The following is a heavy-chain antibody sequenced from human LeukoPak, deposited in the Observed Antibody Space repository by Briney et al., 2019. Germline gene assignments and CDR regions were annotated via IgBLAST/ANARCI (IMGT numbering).Heavy chain of an antibody. Sequence: GASVKVSCKASGYTFTGYYMHWVRQAPGQGLEWMGWFNPNSGGTNYAQKFQGRVTMTRDTSIRTAYMELSSLTSDDTAVYYCARAQFTATYGGGAFDFWGQGTMVTVSS. D-gene: IGHD4-17*01. J-gene: IGHJ3*01. V-gene: IGHV1-2*02. CDR3: ARAQFTATYGGGAFDF. CDR1: GYTFTGYY. CDR2: FNPNSGGT.